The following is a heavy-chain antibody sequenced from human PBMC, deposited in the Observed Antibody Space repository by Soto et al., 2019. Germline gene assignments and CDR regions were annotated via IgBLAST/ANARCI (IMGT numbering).Heavy chain of an antibody. J-gene: IGHJ4*02. V-gene: IGHV2-5*02. D-gene: IGHD3-3*01. CDR1: GFSLTTSGVG. Sequence: QITLNESGPTVVSPTETLTLTCRFSGFSLTTSGVGVGWIRQSPGKAPEWLALIYWDDDKRYSASLKSRLTITKDTSKTQVVVTVSDLDPTDTATYYCAHRVLRTVFGLVTTTAIYFDFWGQGTPVAVSS. CDR3: AHRVLRTVFGLVTTTAIYFDF. CDR2: IYWDDDK.